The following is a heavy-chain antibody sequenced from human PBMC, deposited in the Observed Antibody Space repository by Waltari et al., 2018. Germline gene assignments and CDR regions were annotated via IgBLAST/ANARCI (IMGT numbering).Heavy chain of an antibody. Sequence: QVQLVQSGAEVKKPGASVKVSCKASGYTFTSYYMHWVRQAPGQGLEWMGIINPSGGSTSYAQKCQGRVTMTRDTSTSTVYMELSSLRSEDTAVYYCARDSGSPTPGMDVWGQGTTVTVSS. CDR2: INPSGGST. CDR1: GYTFTSYY. CDR3: ARDSGSPTPGMDV. V-gene: IGHV1-46*01. D-gene: IGHD3-10*01. J-gene: IGHJ6*02.